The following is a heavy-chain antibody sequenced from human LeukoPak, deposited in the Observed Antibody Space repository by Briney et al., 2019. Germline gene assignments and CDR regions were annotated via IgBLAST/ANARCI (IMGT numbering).Heavy chain of an antibody. CDR3: AGLVGRYSSGLYYYYFDY. CDR2: MYLSGTT. CDR1: GFTVSSNY. J-gene: IGHJ4*02. D-gene: IGHD3-22*01. V-gene: IGHV4-4*02. Sequence: PGGSLRLSCAASGFTVSSNYMSWVRQAPGKGLEWIGEMYLSGTTHSNPSVKSRVTISIDKSKNQFFLNLSSVTAADTAVYYCAGLVGRYSSGLYYYYFDYWGQGTLVTVSS.